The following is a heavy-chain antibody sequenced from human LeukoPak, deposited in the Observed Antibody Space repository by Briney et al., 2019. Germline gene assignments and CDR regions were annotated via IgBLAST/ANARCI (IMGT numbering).Heavy chain of an antibody. D-gene: IGHD3-16*01. Sequence: SETLSLTCTVSGGSISSSSYYWGWIRQPPGKGLEWIGSIYYSGSTYYNPSLKSRATISVDTSKNQFSLKLSSVTAADTAVYYCARALGNYYYYYMDVWGKGTTVTVSS. V-gene: IGHV4-39*07. CDR3: ARALGNYYYYYMDV. CDR2: IYYSGST. J-gene: IGHJ6*03. CDR1: GGSISSSSYY.